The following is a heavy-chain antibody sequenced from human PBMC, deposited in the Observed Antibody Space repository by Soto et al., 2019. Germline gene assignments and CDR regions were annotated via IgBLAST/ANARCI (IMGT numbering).Heavy chain of an antibody. CDR2: REYSGST. D-gene: IGHD3-10*01. CDR1: GGSISSFY. Sequence: PSETLSLTCTVSGGSISSFYWSWIRQSPGKGLEWIGFREYSGSTSYNPSLKSRVTISVDTSKNQVSLNLASVTAADTAVYYCTTQGFGFLHGLVDVWGQGTTVTVSS. CDR3: TTQGFGFLHGLVDV. J-gene: IGHJ6*02. V-gene: IGHV4-59*08.